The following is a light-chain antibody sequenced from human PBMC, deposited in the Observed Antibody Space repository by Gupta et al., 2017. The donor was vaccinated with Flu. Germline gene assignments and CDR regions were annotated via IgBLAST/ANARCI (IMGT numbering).Light chain of an antibody. J-gene: IGLJ2*01. Sequence: VTNSCSGRSSNIGSRDVYWYQQLPGTAPKLLLYMNNQRPSGVPARFSGSKSGTSASLAISGLRAEDEADYYCATWDDSMSAVVFGGGTKVTVL. CDR1: SSNIGSRD. V-gene: IGLV1-47*01. CDR2: MNN. CDR3: ATWDDSMSAVV.